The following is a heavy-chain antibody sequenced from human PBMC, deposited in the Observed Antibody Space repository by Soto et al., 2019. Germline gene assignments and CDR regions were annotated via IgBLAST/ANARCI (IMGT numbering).Heavy chain of an antibody. CDR2: IIPIFGTV. V-gene: IGHV1-69*01. Sequence: QVPLVQSGAEVKKPGSSVKVSCKASGGTFSGYAVSWVRQAPGQGLEWMGGIIPIFGTVIYAQQFQGRVTITADESTKTAYMELRSLRFEDTAVYYCARDSHPPALSGDIMRWDVWGQGTTVTVSS. CDR1: GGTFSGYA. CDR3: ARDSHPPALSGDIMRWDV. J-gene: IGHJ6*02. D-gene: IGHD2-15*01.